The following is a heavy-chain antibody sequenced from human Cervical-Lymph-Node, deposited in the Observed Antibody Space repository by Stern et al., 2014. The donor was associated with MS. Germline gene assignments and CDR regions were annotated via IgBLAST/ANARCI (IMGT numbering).Heavy chain of an antibody. CDR2: ISWSGTKI. CDR3: ATANYEFGYYGMDV. J-gene: IGHJ6*02. CDR1: GFAFDDYA. Sequence: EVQLVESGGGLVQPGRSLRLSCAAAGFAFDDYAMHWVRQGPGKGLEWVSGISWSGTKIGYADSVKGRFTISRDNAKNSLFLQMNNLRAEDTALYYCATANYEFGYYGMDVWGQGTAVTVS. V-gene: IGHV3-9*01. D-gene: IGHD3-3*01.